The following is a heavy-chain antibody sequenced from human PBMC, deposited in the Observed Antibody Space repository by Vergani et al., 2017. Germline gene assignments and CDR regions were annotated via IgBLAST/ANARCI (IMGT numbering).Heavy chain of an antibody. CDR3: AIEKKGSSWFDY. D-gene: IGHD6-13*01. Sequence: QVQLVESGGGLVKPGGSLRLACAASGFTFSDYYRSWIRQAPGKGREWVSNISSSGSTIYYSASVKGRFTISRDKAKNSLYLQRNSLRAEDTAVYYCAIEKKGSSWFDYWGQGTRVTVSS. V-gene: IGHV3-11*01. CDR1: GFTFSDYY. CDR2: ISSSGSTI. J-gene: IGHJ4*02.